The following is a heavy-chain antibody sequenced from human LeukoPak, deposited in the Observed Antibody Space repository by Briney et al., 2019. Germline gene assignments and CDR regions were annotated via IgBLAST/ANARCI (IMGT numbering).Heavy chain of an antibody. D-gene: IGHD5-18*01. CDR3: ARQSLHSSYTAMVPRWFDP. Sequence: SETLSLTCTVSGGSISSYYWSWIRQPPGKGLEWIGYIYYSGSTNYSPFLKSRVTISVDTSKNQFSLKLSSVTAADTAVYYCARQSLHSSYTAMVPRWFDPWGQGTLVTVSS. CDR1: GGSISSYY. V-gene: IGHV4-59*08. CDR2: IYYSGST. J-gene: IGHJ5*02.